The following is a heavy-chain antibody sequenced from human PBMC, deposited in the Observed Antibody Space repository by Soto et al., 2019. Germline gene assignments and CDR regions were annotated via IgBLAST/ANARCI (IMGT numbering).Heavy chain of an antibody. CDR2: IYHSGST. CDR3: TSKFGQLLADAFDI. Sequence: QVQLQESGPGLVKPSGTLSLTCAVSGDSISRSYWWSWVRQLPGKGLEWIGEIYHSGSTIYNPSLQSQVTLSVDKSKIQFSLKMSSVTDADTAVYYCTSKFGQLLADAFDIWGQGTMVTVSS. J-gene: IGHJ3*02. D-gene: IGHD3-10*01. CDR1: GDSISRSYW. V-gene: IGHV4-4*02.